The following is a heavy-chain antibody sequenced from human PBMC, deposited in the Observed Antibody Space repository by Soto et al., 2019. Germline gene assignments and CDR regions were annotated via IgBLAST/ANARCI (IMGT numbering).Heavy chain of an antibody. CDR3: ARGSWINKGNWFDP. Sequence: PSETLSLTCAVYGGSFSGYYWTWIRQPPGTGLEWIGEINHSGSTNYNPSLKSRVTISVDTSKNQFSLKLTSVTAADTAVYYCARGSWINKGNWFDPWGQGTLVTVSS. D-gene: IGHD6-13*01. J-gene: IGHJ5*02. CDR2: INHSGST. CDR1: GGSFSGYY. V-gene: IGHV4-34*01.